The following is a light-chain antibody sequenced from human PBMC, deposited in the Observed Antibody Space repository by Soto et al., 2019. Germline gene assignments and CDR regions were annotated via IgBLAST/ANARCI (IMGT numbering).Light chain of an antibody. Sequence: EIVLTQSPGTLSLSPGERATLSCRASQSVNSNFLAWYQQKPGQAPRLLIYGASTRAAGVPDRFSGSGSGTDFTLTITRLEPEDFAMYYCQQYGRSPLMYTFGQGTKRGVK. J-gene: IGKJ2*01. CDR3: QQYGRSPLMYT. CDR2: GAS. CDR1: QSVNSNF. V-gene: IGKV3-20*01.